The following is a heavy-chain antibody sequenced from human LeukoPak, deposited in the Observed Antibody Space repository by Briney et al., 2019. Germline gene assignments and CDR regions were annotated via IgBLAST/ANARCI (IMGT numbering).Heavy chain of an antibody. Sequence: PSETLSLTCTVSGGSISSYYWTWIRQPPGKGLEWIAYIYYSGSTNYNPSLKSRVTISVDKSKNQFSLKLRSVTAADTAVYYCARGEVPLNWFDPWGQGTLVTVSS. J-gene: IGHJ5*02. V-gene: IGHV4-59*01. D-gene: IGHD1-26*01. CDR3: ARGEVPLNWFDP. CDR2: IYYSGST. CDR1: GGSISSYY.